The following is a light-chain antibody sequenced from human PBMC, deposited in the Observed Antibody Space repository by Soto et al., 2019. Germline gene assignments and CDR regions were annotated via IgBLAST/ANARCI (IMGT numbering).Light chain of an antibody. CDR2: DAS. CDR3: QQYNNLPLT. Sequence: DIQMTQSPSSLSASVGDRVTITCQASQDSSNSLNWYQQRPGKAPNLLIYDASNLETGVPSRFSGSGSGTHFTLTISSLQPEDIATYHCQQYNNLPLTFGGGTKVDIK. V-gene: IGKV1-33*01. CDR1: QDSSNS. J-gene: IGKJ4*01.